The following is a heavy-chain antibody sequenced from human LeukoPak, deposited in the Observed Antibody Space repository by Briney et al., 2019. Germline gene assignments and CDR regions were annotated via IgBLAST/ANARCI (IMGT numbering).Heavy chain of an antibody. J-gene: IGHJ4*02. D-gene: IGHD6-13*01. V-gene: IGHV3-23*01. CDR2: ISGSGGST. CDR1: GFTFSSYG. Sequence: GGSLRLSCVASGFTFSSYGMSWVRQAPGKGLEWVSGISGSGGSTYYADSVKGRFTISRDNSRNTLYLQLNSLRAEDTAVYYCARRAAAAGTFDYWGQGTLVTVSS. CDR3: ARRAAAAGTFDY.